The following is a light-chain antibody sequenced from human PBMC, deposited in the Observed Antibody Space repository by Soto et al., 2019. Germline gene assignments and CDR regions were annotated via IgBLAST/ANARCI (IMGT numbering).Light chain of an antibody. CDR1: QSVNSD. CDR3: QHFVNWLWT. V-gene: IGKV3-15*01. Sequence: EILLTQSPATLSVSPGERTTLSSRASQSVNSDLAWYQQTPGQAPRLLIFGASTRAPGIPARFSGSGSGTEFILTISGLQSEDFGVYYCQHFVNWLWTFGQGTKVDIK. J-gene: IGKJ1*01. CDR2: GAS.